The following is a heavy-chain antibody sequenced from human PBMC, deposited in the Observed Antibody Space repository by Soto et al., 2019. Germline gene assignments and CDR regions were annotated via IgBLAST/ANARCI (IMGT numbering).Heavy chain of an antibody. D-gene: IGHD1-26*01. Sequence: EVQLLESGGGLVQPGGSLRLSCAASGFTFSTYAMTWVRQAPGKGLEWVSAISGSGGTTNYADSVKGRFTISRENSKNRLNLKMNRLSAEDKDVHYFVKARSTAGRDDYWGQGALATVSS. CDR3: VKARSTAGRDDY. V-gene: IGHV3-23*01. CDR1: GFTFSTYA. CDR2: ISGSGGTT. J-gene: IGHJ4*02.